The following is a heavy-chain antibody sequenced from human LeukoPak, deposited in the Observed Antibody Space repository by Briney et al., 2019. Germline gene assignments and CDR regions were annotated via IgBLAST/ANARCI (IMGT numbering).Heavy chain of an antibody. Sequence: SGGSLRLSCTASGFTFSSYAMSWVRQAPGKGLEWVSAISGSGGSTYYADSVKGRFTISRDNSKNTLYLQMNRLRAEDTAVYDCAKDLAGTYDYWGQGTLVTVSS. CDR3: AKDLAGTYDY. J-gene: IGHJ4*02. D-gene: IGHD1-1*01. CDR2: ISGSGGST. CDR1: GFTFSSYA. V-gene: IGHV3-23*01.